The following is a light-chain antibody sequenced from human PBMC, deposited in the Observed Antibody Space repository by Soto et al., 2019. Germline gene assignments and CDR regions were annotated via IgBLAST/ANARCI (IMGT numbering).Light chain of an antibody. CDR1: QSIDGW. V-gene: IGKV1-5*03. J-gene: IGKJ2*02. Sequence: DIQLTQSPSTLSASIGASVTITCRASQSIDGWLAWYQQKPGEAPKLLIYKSSTSQPGVPSRFSGSGSGLDFTLTISTLKPGDFAPYSCQHYTIYWCTFGQGTNADIK. CDR2: KSS. CDR3: QHYTIYWCT.